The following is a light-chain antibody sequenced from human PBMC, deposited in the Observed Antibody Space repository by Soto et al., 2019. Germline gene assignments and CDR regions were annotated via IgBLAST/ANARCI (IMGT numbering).Light chain of an antibody. V-gene: IGLV2-14*01. Sequence: QSALTQPASVSGSPGQSITISCTGTSSDVGAYNYVSWYQQHPGKAPKLMIFEVSDRPSGVSNRFSGSKSGNTASLTISCLQAEDEADYYCSSYTTINTLVFGGGTKVTVL. CDR3: SSYTTINTLV. CDR2: EVS. J-gene: IGLJ2*01. CDR1: SSDVGAYNY.